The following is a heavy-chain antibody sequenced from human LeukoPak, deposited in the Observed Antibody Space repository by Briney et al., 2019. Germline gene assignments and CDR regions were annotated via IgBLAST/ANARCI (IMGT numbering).Heavy chain of an antibody. CDR2: IKEDGSEK. CDR3: ARVGLGVGSGRKASGLDP. Sequence: GGSLRLSCTASGFTFSGAWMTWVRQAPGKGLEWVANIKEDGSEKDYVDSVKGRFTISRDNAKNSLYLQVSSLRAEDTAMYYCARVGLGVGSGRKASGLDPWGQGTLVTVSS. CDR1: GFTFSGAW. V-gene: IGHV3-7*01. J-gene: IGHJ5*02. D-gene: IGHD3-10*01.